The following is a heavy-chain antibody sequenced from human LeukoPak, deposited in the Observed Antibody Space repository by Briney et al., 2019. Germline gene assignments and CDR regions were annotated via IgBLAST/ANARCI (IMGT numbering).Heavy chain of an antibody. J-gene: IGHJ4*02. CDR3: ARDKSADYGDSYFDS. CDR1: GFTFTNAW. D-gene: IGHD4-17*01. CDR2: INWKGGST. V-gene: IGHV3-20*04. Sequence: PGGSLRLSCAASGFTFTNAWMSWVRQAPGKGLEWVSGINWKGGSTGYADSVKGRFTISRDNAKNSLYLQMNSLRAEDTAVYYCARDKSADYGDSYFDSWGQGILVTVSS.